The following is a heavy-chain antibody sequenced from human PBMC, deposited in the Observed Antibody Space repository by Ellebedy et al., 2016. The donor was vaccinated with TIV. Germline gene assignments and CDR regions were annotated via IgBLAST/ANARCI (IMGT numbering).Heavy chain of an antibody. CDR1: GFSLSTSGMC. J-gene: IGHJ4*02. CDR3: ERIQVEMDWGFDY. Sequence: SGPTLVKPTQTLKLTCSFSGFSLSTSGMCVSWIRQPPGKALEWLARIDWDDDKYYTTSLKTRLTISKDTSKNQVVLTMTNVDPMETATDYCERIQVEMDWGFDYWGQGTLVTVSS. V-gene: IGHV2-70*11. CDR2: IDWDDDK. D-gene: IGHD5-24*01.